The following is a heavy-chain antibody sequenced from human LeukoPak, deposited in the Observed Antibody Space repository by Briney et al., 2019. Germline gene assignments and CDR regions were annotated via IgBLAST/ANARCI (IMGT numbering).Heavy chain of an antibody. CDR3: VSLYETY. Sequence: GGSLRLSCAASGNYWMHWVRQAPGKGLVWVSHINSDGSWTSYADSVKGRFTISKDNAKNTVYLQMNSLRAEDTAVYYCVSLYETYWGRGTPVTVSS. CDR2: INSDGSWT. V-gene: IGHV3-74*01. D-gene: IGHD2/OR15-2a*01. J-gene: IGHJ4*02. CDR1: GNYW.